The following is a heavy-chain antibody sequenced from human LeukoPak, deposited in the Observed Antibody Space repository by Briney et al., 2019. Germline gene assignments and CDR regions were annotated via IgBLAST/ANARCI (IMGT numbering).Heavy chain of an antibody. CDR2: ISSSSSYI. CDR1: GFTFSSYS. D-gene: IGHD6-19*01. V-gene: IGHV3-21*04. CDR3: ANHPGIAVAGYFDY. J-gene: IGHJ4*02. Sequence: GGSLRLSCAASGFTFSSYSMNWVRQAPGKGLEWVSSISSSSSYIYYADSVKGRFTISRDNSKNTLYLQMNSLRAEDTAVYYCANHPGIAVAGYFDYWGQGTLVTVSS.